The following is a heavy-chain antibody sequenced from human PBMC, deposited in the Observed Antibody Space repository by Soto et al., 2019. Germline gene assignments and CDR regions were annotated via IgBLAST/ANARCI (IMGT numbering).Heavy chain of an antibody. CDR3: ATRSGDYVGWFDP. Sequence: SETLSLTCTVSGGSISSSSYYWGWIRQPPGKGLEWIGSIYYSGSTYYNPSLKSRLAIYVDTSKNQFSLRLSSVTAADTAVYYCATRSGDYVGWFDPWGQGTRVTVSS. CDR1: GGSISSSSYY. CDR2: IYYSGST. V-gene: IGHV4-39*01. D-gene: IGHD4-17*01. J-gene: IGHJ5*02.